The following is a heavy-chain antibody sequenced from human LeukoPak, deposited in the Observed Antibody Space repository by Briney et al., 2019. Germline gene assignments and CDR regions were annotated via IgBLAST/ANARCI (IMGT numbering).Heavy chain of an antibody. CDR2: ISSSSSTI. CDR3: ARDQRYDILTGYLENDY. V-gene: IGHV3-48*01. D-gene: IGHD3-9*01. Sequence: GGSLRLSCAASGFTFSSYSMNWVRQAPGKGLEWVSYISSSSSTIHYADSVKGRFTISRDNAKNSLYLQMNSLRAEDTAVYYCARDQRYDILTGYLENDYWGQGTLVTVSS. CDR1: GFTFSSYS. J-gene: IGHJ4*02.